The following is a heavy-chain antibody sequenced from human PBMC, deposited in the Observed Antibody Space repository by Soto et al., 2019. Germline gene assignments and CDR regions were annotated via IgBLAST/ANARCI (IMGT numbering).Heavy chain of an antibody. D-gene: IGHD6-19*01. V-gene: IGHV3-53*02. CDR1: GFIVSSNY. Sequence: EVQLVETGGGLIQPGGSLRLSCAASGFIVSSNYMSWVRQAPGKGLEWVSVFYSGGRTYYAASVKGRFTISRDNSKNTLYLQMNSLRAEDTAVYYCAKDGAVAMDNWFDPWGQGTLVTVSS. CDR3: AKDGAVAMDNWFDP. CDR2: FYSGGRT. J-gene: IGHJ5*02.